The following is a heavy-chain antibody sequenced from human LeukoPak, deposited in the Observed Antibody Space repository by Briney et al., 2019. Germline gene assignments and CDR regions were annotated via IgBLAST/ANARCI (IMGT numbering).Heavy chain of an antibody. J-gene: IGHJ6*03. D-gene: IGHD3-22*01. CDR2: ISTYNGNT. Sequence: ASVKVSCKASGYTFTSHGISWVRQAPGQGLEWMGWISTYNGNTNYAQKLQGRVTMTTDTSTSTAYMGLRSLRSDDTAVYYCARRTYYYDSSGYYSRSNYYYYMDVWGKGTTVTVSS. V-gene: IGHV1-18*01. CDR3: ARRTYYYDSSGYYSRSNYYYYMDV. CDR1: GYTFTSHG.